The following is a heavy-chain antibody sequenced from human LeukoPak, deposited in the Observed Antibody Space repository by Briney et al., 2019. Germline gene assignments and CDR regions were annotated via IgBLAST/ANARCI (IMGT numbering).Heavy chain of an antibody. J-gene: IGHJ4*02. D-gene: IGHD3-10*01. Sequence: SVKVSCKASGGTFSSYAISWVRQAPAQGLEWMGWIIPILGIANYAQKFQGRVTITADKSTSTAYMELSSLRSEDTAVYYCARAVLLWFGELSPDYFDYWGQGTLVTVSS. V-gene: IGHV1-69*10. CDR2: IIPILGIA. CDR3: ARAVLLWFGELSPDYFDY. CDR1: GGTFSSYA.